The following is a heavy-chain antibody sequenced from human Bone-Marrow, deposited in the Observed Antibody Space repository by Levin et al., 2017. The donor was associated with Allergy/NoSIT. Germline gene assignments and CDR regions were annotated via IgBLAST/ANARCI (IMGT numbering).Heavy chain of an antibody. CDR3: AREDGSTFDS. J-gene: IGHJ4*02. Sequence: ASETLSLTCTVSGGSISSGGYHWSWIRQHAGKGLEWIGYIYYSGSTYSHPSLKSRAMISLDTSKNQFSLKVTSATAADAAVYYCAREDGSTFDSWGQGTLVTVSS. D-gene: IGHD5-24*01. CDR2: IYYSGST. V-gene: IGHV4-31*03. CDR1: GGSISSGGYH.